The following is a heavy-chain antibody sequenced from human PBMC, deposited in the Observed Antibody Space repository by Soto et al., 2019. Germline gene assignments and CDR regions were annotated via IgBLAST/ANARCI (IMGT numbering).Heavy chain of an antibody. D-gene: IGHD6-13*01. CDR1: GDAFQTYG. CDR2: ISPNNGNT. J-gene: IGHJ4*02. V-gene: IGHV1-18*04. Sequence: ASVKVSCTASGDAFQTYGITWVRQAPEQGLEWMGWISPNNGNTNYAQKVPGRVTMTRNTSRSTAYMDLSSLRSEDTAVYYCARAMARSSSSRYGLGYWGQGTLVTVSS. CDR3: ARAMARSSSSRYGLGY.